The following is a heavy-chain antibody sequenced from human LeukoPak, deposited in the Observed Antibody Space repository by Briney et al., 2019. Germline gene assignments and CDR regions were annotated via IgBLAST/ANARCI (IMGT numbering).Heavy chain of an antibody. D-gene: IGHD6-13*01. CDR2: IYYSGST. CDR3: AGQSSSSENDAFDI. J-gene: IGHJ3*02. V-gene: IGHV4-59*08. CDR1: GGSISSYY. Sequence: SETLSLTCTVSGGSISSYYWSWIRQPPGKGLEWIGYIYYSGSTNYDPSLKSRVTISVDTSKNQFSLKLSSVTAADTAVYYCAGQSSSSENDAFDIWGQGTMVTVSS.